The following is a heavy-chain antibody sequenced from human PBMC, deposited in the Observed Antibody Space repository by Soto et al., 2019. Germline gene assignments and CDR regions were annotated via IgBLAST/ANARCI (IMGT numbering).Heavy chain of an antibody. CDR2: INPSGATP. V-gene: IGHV1-46*01. CDR3: ARRDCFSSSCYFKY. J-gene: IGHJ4*02. Sequence: QVSLVQSGAEVKKPGASVKVSCKAPGYTFTSYYVHGVRQAPGQGLEWMGIINPSGATPTYAQNFQGRVAMTRDTSTSTVYMELSSLRSEDTAVYYCARRDCFSSSCYFKYWGQGTLVTVSS. CDR1: GYTFTSYY. D-gene: IGHD2-2*01.